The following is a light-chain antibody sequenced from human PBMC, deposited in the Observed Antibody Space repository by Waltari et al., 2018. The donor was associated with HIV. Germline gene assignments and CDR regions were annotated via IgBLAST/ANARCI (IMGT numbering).Light chain of an antibody. J-gene: IGLJ2*01. CDR1: SSNIGSNY. CDR3: AAWDDSMEGHV. V-gene: IGLV1-47*01. CDR2: RSN. Sequence: QSVLTQPPSASGTPGQRVTISCSGSSSNIGSNYVYWYRQLPGTAPKLLIYRSNQRPSGVPDRFSGSKSGTSASLAISGLRSENEADYYCAAWDDSMEGHVFGGGTKLTIL.